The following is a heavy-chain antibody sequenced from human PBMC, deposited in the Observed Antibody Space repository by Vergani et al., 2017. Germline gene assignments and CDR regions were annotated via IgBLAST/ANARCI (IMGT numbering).Heavy chain of an antibody. J-gene: IGHJ5*01. Sequence: QVQLQQWGAGLLKPSETLSLSCSVYNGSLSGYYWNWVRPSPGQGLQWIGEISHTGGTNYNPSLQSRVTMSIDTSKNHFSLKLTSMTAADAAVYYCARGLGVGQCSRTNCYVDWFDPWGQGTLVTGSS. CDR2: ISHTGGT. V-gene: IGHV4-34*01. CDR3: ARGLGVGQCSRTNCYVDWFDP. D-gene: IGHD2-2*01. CDR1: NGSLSGYY.